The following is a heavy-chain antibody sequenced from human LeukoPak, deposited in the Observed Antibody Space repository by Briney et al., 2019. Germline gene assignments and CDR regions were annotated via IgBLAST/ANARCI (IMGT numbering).Heavy chain of an antibody. J-gene: IGHJ4*02. CDR3: ARDSGYSGYSDY. V-gene: IGHV3-11*05. CDR2: ISSSSSYT. D-gene: IGHD5-12*01. CDR1: GFTFSDYY. Sequence: GGSLRLSCAASGFTFSDYYMSWIRQAPGKGLEWVSYISSSSSYTDYADSVRGRFTISRDNAKNSLNLQMNSLRAEDTAVYYCARDSGYSGYSDYWGQGTLVTVSS.